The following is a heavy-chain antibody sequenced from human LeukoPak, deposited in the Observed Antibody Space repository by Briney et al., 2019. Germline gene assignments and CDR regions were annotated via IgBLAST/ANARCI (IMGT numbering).Heavy chain of an antibody. D-gene: IGHD6-25*01. Sequence: SETLSLTCAVSGYSISSGYYWGWVRQPPGKGLEWIGSIYHSGSTYYNPSLKSRVTISVDTSKNQFSLKLSSVNAADTAVYSLAEQSVAAAGDCDYWGQGTLVTVSS. J-gene: IGHJ4*02. CDR3: AEQSVAAAGDCDY. V-gene: IGHV4-38-2*01. CDR1: GYSISSGYY. CDR2: IYHSGST.